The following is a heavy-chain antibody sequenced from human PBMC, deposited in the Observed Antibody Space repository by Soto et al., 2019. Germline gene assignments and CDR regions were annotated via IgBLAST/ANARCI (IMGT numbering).Heavy chain of an antibody. CDR3: ARGHSAPDH. CDR1: GFTFGTYW. V-gene: IGHV3-7*01. J-gene: IGHJ4*02. Sequence: EVQLVESGGGLVQPGGSLRLSCTGSGFTFGTYWMSWVRQAPGKGLEWVANIMQDGSEKQYVDSVKGRFTISRDNAKRSLYLQMNGLRAEDTAVYYCARGHSAPDHWGQGTLVTVSS. CDR2: IMQDGSEK.